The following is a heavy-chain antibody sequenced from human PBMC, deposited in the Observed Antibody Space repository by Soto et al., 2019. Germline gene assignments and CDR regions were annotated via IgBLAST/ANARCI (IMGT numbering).Heavy chain of an antibody. CDR2: IDPSDSYT. D-gene: IGHD6-6*01. V-gene: IGHV5-10-1*01. Sequence: PGESLKISCKGSGYSFTSYWISWVRQMPGKGLEWMGRIDPSDSYTNYSPSFQGHVTISADKSISTAYLQWSSLKASDTAMYYCASSIASRSNYYYGMDVWGQGTTVTVSS. J-gene: IGHJ6*02. CDR3: ASSIASRSNYYYGMDV. CDR1: GYSFTSYW.